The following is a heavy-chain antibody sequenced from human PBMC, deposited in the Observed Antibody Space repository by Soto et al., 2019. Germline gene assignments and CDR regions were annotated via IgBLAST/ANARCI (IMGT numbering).Heavy chain of an antibody. J-gene: IGHJ6*02. CDR1: GFTFSDYY. CDR3: ARDPIGYSYGYGYYYYYGMDV. CDR2: ISSSGSTI. V-gene: IGHV3-11*01. Sequence: GALRLSCAASGFTFSDYYMSWIRRAPGKGLEWVSYISSSGSTIYYADSVKGRFTISRDNAKNSLYLQMNSLRAEDTAVYYCARDPIGYSYGYGYYYYYGMDVWGQGTTVTVSS. D-gene: IGHD5-18*01.